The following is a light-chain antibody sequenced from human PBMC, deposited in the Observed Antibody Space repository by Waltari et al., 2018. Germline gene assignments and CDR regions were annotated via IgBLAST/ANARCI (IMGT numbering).Light chain of an antibody. Sequence: EIVLTQSPGTLSLSPGESATLSCRASQLVGSNYFTWYQQRPGQAPRLLIYGASSRANGIPDRFSGSGSGTDFTLSISRLEPEDFAVYYCQHYVRTWAFGQGTKVEIK. CDR2: GAS. V-gene: IGKV3-20*01. CDR1: QLVGSNY. J-gene: IGKJ1*01. CDR3: QHYVRTWA.